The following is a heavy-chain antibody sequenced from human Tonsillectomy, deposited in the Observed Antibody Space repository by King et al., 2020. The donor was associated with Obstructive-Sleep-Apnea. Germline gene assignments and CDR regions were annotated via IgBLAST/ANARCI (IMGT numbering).Heavy chain of an antibody. D-gene: IGHD3-22*01. Sequence: QLVQSGAEVKKPGSSVKVSCKASGGTLSNYAISWVRQAPGQGLEWMGGIIPIFGTANYAQKFQGRVTITADESTSTGYMELSSLRSEDTAVYYCASGYYYESSGYWGPFDYWGQGTLVTVSS. CDR1: GGTLSNYA. CDR2: IIPIFGTA. V-gene: IGHV1-69*01. CDR3: ASGYYYESSGYWGPFDY. J-gene: IGHJ4*02.